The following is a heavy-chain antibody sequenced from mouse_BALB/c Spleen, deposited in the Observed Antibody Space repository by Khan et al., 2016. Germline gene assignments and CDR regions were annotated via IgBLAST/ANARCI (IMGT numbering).Heavy chain of an antibody. Sequence: VQLQESGPSLVKPSQTLSLTCSVTGDSITSGYWNWIRKFPGNELEYMGYITYSGDTYSNPSLKSRISITRDTSKNQYYLQLNSVTTEDTATYXCARSNLLLRWGFAYWGQGTLVTVS. CDR2: ITYSGDT. CDR3: ARSNLLLRWGFAY. D-gene: IGHD1-1*01. J-gene: IGHJ3*01. V-gene: IGHV3-8*02. CDR1: GDSITSGY.